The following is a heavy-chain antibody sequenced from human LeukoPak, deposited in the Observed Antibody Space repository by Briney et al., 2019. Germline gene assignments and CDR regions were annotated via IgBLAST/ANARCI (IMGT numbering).Heavy chain of an antibody. CDR2: ISSSGSSI. V-gene: IGHV3-48*03. Sequence: GGSLRLSCAASGFTFSSYEMNWVRQAPGKGLEWVSYISSSGSSIYYADSVKGRFTISRDNARDSLYLQMNSLRAEDTAVYYCARDISDPRQYFQHWGRAPWSPSPQ. J-gene: IGHJ1*01. CDR3: ARDISDPRQYFQH. D-gene: IGHD3-16*02. CDR1: GFTFSSYE.